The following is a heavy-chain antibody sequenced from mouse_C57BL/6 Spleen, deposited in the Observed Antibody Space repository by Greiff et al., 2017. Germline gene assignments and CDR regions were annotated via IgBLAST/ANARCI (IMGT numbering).Heavy chain of an antibody. CDR3: ARSKGLYAMDD. Sequence: QVQLQQPGAELVMPGASVKLSCKASGYTFTSYWMHWVKQRPGQGLEWIGEIDPSDSYTNYNQKFKGESTLTVDKSSSTAYMQLSSLTSEDSAVYYCARSKGLYAMDDWGQGTSVTVSS. CDR1: GYTFTSYW. CDR2: IDPSDSYT. J-gene: IGHJ4*01. V-gene: IGHV1-69*01. D-gene: IGHD3-1*01.